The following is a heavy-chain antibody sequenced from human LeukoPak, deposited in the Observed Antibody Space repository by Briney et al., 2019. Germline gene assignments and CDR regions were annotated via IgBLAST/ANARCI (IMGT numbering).Heavy chain of an antibody. J-gene: IGHJ5*02. CDR3: ARHASNSRRFDP. Sequence: TSETLSLTCTVSGGSVIGGSGYYWGWVRQSPEKGLEWIGSLYYSGSTYYNPSLNSRVTISVDTSKNQFSLNLSSVTAADTAVYYCARHASNSRRFDPWGQGTLVTVSS. CDR1: GGSVIGGSGYY. V-gene: IGHV4-39*01. CDR2: LYYSGST. D-gene: IGHD2/OR15-2a*01.